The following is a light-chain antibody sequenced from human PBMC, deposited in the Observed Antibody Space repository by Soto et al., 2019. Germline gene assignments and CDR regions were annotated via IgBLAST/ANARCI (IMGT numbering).Light chain of an antibody. CDR1: SSNIGVNT. CDR3: ASWDDSLHGVT. CDR2: TNN. V-gene: IGLV1-44*01. Sequence: QSVLTQPPSASATPGQGVTISCSGGSSNIGVNTVNWYQHLPGTAPKLLIHTNNRRPSGVPDRFSGSKSGTSASLAISGLQSDDEADYYCASWDDSLHGVTFGGGTKVTVL. J-gene: IGLJ2*01.